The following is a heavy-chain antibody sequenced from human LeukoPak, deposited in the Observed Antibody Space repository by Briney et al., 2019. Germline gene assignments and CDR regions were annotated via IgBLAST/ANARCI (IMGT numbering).Heavy chain of an antibody. Sequence: SETLSLTCTVSGGSISSSSYYWGWIRQPPGKGLEWIGSIYYSGSTYYDPSLKSRVTISVDTSKNQFSLKLSSVTAADTAVYYCARDRPFGSGRAGDFDLWGRGTLVTVSS. D-gene: IGHD3-10*01. V-gene: IGHV4-39*07. CDR1: GGSISSSSYY. CDR2: IYYSGST. J-gene: IGHJ2*01. CDR3: ARDRPFGSGRAGDFDL.